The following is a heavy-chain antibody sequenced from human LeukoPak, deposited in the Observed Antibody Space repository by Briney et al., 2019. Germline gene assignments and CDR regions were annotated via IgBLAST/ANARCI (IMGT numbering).Heavy chain of an antibody. CDR3: TWFGPTVLLWFGNDY. J-gene: IGHJ4*02. CDR2: IKSKTDGGTT. V-gene: IGHV3-15*01. CDR1: GFTFSNAW. Sequence: GGSLRLSCAASGFTFSNAWMSWVRQAPGKGLEWVGRIKSKTDGGTTDYAAPVKGRFTISRDDSKNTLYLQMNSLKTEDTAVYYCTWFGPTVLLWFGNDYWGQGTLVTVSS. D-gene: IGHD3-10*01.